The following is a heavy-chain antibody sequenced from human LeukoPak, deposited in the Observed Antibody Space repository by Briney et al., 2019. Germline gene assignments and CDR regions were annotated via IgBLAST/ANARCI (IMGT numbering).Heavy chain of an antibody. CDR1: GGSISSYY. Sequence: SETLSLTCTVSGGSISSYYWSWIRQPPGKGLEWIGYIYYSGSTNYNPSLKSRVTISVDTSKNQFSLKLSSVTAADTAVYYCARDYKILTGYYGLGYWGQGTLVTVSS. CDR2: IYYSGST. V-gene: IGHV4-59*01. J-gene: IGHJ4*02. D-gene: IGHD3-9*01. CDR3: ARDYKILTGYYGLGY.